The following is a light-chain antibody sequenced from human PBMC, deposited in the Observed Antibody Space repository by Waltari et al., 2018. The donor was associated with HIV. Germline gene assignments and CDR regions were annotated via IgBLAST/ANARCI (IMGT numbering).Light chain of an antibody. Sequence: EIVMTQSQATLSVSRGERATLSCRAGQSVSSNLARYQQKPGQAPRLLIYGASTRATGIPARFSGSGSGTEFTLIISSLQSEDFAVYYCQQYNNWPRTFGQGTKVEIK. CDR2: GAS. CDR1: QSVSSN. V-gene: IGKV3-15*01. CDR3: QQYNNWPRT. J-gene: IGKJ1*01.